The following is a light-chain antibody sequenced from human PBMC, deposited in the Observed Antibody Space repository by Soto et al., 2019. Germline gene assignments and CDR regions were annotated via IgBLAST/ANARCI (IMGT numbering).Light chain of an antibody. V-gene: IGLV1-51*01. CDR3: GSWDSSLRAAVV. CDR2: DND. Sequence: QSALTQPPSVSAAAGQKVTISCSGSSPNIGNHYVSWYQQLPGTAPKLLIYDNDRRPSGISDRFSGSKSGTSATLGITGLQTGDESDYYSGSWDSSLRAAVVFGRGTKVTVL. CDR1: SPNIGNHY. J-gene: IGLJ2*01.